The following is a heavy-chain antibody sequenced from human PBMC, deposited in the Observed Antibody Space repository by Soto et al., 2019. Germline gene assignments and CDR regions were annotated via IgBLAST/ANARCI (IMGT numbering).Heavy chain of an antibody. D-gene: IGHD3-10*01. CDR1: GFTFRSYA. CDR3: AKDREYYYGSGSYSPFDH. J-gene: IGHJ4*02. CDR2: ISFDGKNK. V-gene: IGHV3-30*18. Sequence: HPGGSLRLSCAASGFTFRSYAMSWVRQAPGKGLEWVSLISFDGKNKFYTDSVKGRFTIYRDNSKNTLYLQMNSLRVEDTAVYYCAKDREYYYGSGSYSPFDHWGQGTLVTVSS.